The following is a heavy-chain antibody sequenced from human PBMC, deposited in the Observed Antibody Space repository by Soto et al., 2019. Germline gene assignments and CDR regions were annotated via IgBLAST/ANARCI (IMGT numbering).Heavy chain of an antibody. D-gene: IGHD4-17*01. V-gene: IGHV4-30-2*01. J-gene: IGHJ4*02. CDR1: GGSISSGGYS. Sequence: PSETLSLTCAVSGGSISSGGYSWSWIRLPPGKGLEWIEYIYHSGSTYYNPSLKSRVTISVDRSKNQFSLKLSSVTAADTAVYYCARYQTTVTSYDYSGQGTLVTVS. CDR3: ARYQTTVTSYDY. CDR2: IYHSGST.